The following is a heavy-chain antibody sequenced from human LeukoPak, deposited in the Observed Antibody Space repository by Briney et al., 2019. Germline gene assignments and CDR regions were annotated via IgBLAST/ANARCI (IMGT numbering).Heavy chain of an antibody. V-gene: IGHV3-23*01. CDR3: AKSGRGAVAGTVLSYFQH. Sequence: PGGSLRLSCAASGFTFSSYATSWVRQAPGEGLEWVSAISGSGGSTYYADSVKGRFTISRDNSKNTLYLQMNSLRAEDTAVYYCAKSGRGAVAGTVLSYFQHWGQGTPVTVSS. CDR2: ISGSGGST. D-gene: IGHD6-19*01. CDR1: GFTFSSYA. J-gene: IGHJ1*01.